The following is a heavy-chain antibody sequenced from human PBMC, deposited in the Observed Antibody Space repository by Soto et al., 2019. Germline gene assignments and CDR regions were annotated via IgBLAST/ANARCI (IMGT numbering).Heavy chain of an antibody. Sequence: SETLSLTCTVSGGSISSGDYYWSWIRQPPGKGLEWIGYIYYSGSTYYNPSLKSRVTISVDTSKNQFSLKLSSVTAADTAVYYCARGGIAAGNWFDPWGQGTLVTVSS. CDR3: ARGGIAAGNWFDP. V-gene: IGHV4-30-4*01. CDR2: IYYSGST. D-gene: IGHD6-13*01. CDR1: GGSISSGDYY. J-gene: IGHJ5*02.